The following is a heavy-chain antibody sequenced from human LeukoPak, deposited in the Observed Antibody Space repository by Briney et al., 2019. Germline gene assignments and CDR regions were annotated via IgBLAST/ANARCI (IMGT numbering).Heavy chain of an antibody. J-gene: IGHJ6*02. CDR3: ARDPARTYYYGMDV. CDR2: IWYDGSNK. V-gene: IGHV3-33*01. Sequence: PGRSLRLSCAASGFTFSSYGMHWVRQAPGKGLEWVAVIWYDGSNKYYADSVKGRFTISRDNSKNTPYLQMNSLRAEDTAVYYCARDPARTYYYGMDVWGQGTTVTVSS. CDR1: GFTFSSYG.